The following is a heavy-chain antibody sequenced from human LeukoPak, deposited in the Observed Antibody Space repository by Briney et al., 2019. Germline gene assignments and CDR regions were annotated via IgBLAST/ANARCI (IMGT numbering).Heavy chain of an antibody. CDR1: GITVNSTY. J-gene: IGHJ5*02. V-gene: IGHV3-66*03. CDR3: TRDRAGTQSWVEFDL. Sequence: GGSLRLSCAASGITVNSTYMSWVRQAPGKGLEWVSLIYTSGSTFYADSVMGRFTISRGNSKNTLFLQMNSLRAEDSAVYYCTRDRAGTQSWVEFDLWGQGTLVTVSS. CDR2: IYTSGST. D-gene: IGHD3-10*01.